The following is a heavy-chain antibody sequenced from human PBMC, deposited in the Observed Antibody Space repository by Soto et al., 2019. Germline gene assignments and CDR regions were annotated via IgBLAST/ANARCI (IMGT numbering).Heavy chain of an antibody. D-gene: IGHD4-17*01. CDR1: GFTFSIYG. CDR3: AKVGVGHMTTLSHGAFDI. J-gene: IGHJ3*02. Sequence: ESGGGVVQPGRSLRLSCAASGFTFSIYGMHWVRQAPGKGLEWVAVISHDGRNKYYADSVKGRFTISRDNSKNMAYVQMDSLRPADTAVYFCAKVGVGHMTTLSHGAFDIWGQGTMVTVSS. V-gene: IGHV3-30*18. CDR2: ISHDGRNK.